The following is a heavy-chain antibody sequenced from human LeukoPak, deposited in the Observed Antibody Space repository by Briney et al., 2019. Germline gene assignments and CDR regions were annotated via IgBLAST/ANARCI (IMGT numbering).Heavy chain of an antibody. V-gene: IGHV4-4*07. D-gene: IGHD2-2*01. CDR3: ARDDPVVPAAQGGTDAFDI. Sequence: SETLSLTCTVSGGSISSYYWSWIRQPAGKGLEWIGRIYTSGSTNYNPSLKSRVTMSVDTSKNQFSLKLSSVTAADTAVYYCARDDPVVPAAQGGTDAFDIWGQGTMVTVSS. J-gene: IGHJ3*02. CDR1: GGSISSYY. CDR2: IYTSGST.